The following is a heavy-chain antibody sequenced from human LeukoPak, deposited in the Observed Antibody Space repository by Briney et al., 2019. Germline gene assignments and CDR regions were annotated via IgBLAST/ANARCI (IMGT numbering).Heavy chain of an antibody. Sequence: GGSLRLSCAASGFTFSSYGLHWVRQAPGKGLEWVAVIWYDGSNKYYADSVKGRFTISRDNSKNTLYLQMNSLRAEDTAVYYCARGGIAARPGYNWFDPWGQGTLVTVSS. D-gene: IGHD6-6*01. CDR2: IWYDGSNK. V-gene: IGHV3-33*01. CDR3: ARGGIAARPGYNWFDP. CDR1: GFTFSSYG. J-gene: IGHJ5*02.